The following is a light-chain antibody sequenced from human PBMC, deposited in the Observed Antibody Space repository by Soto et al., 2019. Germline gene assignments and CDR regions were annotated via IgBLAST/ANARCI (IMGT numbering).Light chain of an antibody. V-gene: IGKV1-33*01. CDR2: DAS. CDR3: QQYDNLSLT. Sequence: DIQMTQSPSSLSASVGDRVTITCQASQDISNYLNWYQQKPGKAPKLLIYDASNLETGVPSRFSGSGSGTDFTFTISSLQPEDIATYYCQQYDNLSLTFGGGTKV. J-gene: IGKJ4*01. CDR1: QDISNY.